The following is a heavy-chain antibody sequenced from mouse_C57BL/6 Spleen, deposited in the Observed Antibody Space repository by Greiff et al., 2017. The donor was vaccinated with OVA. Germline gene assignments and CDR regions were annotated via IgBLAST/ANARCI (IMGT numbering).Heavy chain of an antibody. V-gene: IGHV10-3*01. Sequence: EVKLVESGGGLVQPKGSLKLSCAASGFTFNTYAMHWVRQAPGKGLEWVARLRSKSSNYATYYADSVKDRFTISRDDSQSMLYLQMNNLKTEDTAMYYCVRGGLEDYAMDYWGQGTSVTVSS. D-gene: IGHD6-2*01. J-gene: IGHJ4*01. CDR1: GFTFNTYA. CDR2: LRSKSSNYAT. CDR3: VRGGLEDYAMDY.